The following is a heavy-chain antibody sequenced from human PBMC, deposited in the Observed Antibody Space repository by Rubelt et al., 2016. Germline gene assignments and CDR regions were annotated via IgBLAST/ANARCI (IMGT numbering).Heavy chain of an antibody. J-gene: IGHJ6*02. CDR1: GGSFSGYY. CDR3: ARDLGGRGKDYYYYGMDV. D-gene: IGHD3-10*01. Sequence: QVQLQQWGAGLLKPSETLSLTCAVYGGSFSGYYWSWICQPPGKGLEWIGEINHSGSTNYNPSLKSRVTISVDTSKNQFSLKLSSVTAADTAVYYCARDLGGRGKDYYYYGMDVWGQGTTVTVSS. CDR2: INHSGST. V-gene: IGHV4-34*01.